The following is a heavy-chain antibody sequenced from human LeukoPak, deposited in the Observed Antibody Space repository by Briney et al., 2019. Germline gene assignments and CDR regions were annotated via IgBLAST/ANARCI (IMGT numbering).Heavy chain of an antibody. J-gene: IGHJ4*02. D-gene: IGHD3-10*01. CDR1: GYRFTSYW. V-gene: IGHV5-51*01. CDR2: IYPGDSDT. CDR3: VRLLRMRSGTLYFDY. Sequence: GESLKISCKGSGYRFTSYWIGWVRQMPGKGLEWMGIIYPGDSDTRYSPSFQGQVTISAVKSISTAYLQWSSLKASDTAMYYCVRLLRMRSGTLYFDYWGQGTLVTVSS.